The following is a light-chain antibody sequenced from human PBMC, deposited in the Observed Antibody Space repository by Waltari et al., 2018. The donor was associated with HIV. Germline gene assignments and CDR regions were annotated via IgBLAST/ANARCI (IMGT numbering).Light chain of an antibody. CDR1: VLAKKY. Sequence: SSELTQPSSVSVSPGQTARITCSGDVLAKKYARWFQQKPGQAPVLLIYKDSERHSGIPERCYGSSSGTTITLTISGVHVEQKTDYYCYSAADNNLRVFGGGTKLTVL. J-gene: IGLJ3*02. CDR3: YSAADNNLRV. CDR2: KDS. V-gene: IGLV3-27*01.